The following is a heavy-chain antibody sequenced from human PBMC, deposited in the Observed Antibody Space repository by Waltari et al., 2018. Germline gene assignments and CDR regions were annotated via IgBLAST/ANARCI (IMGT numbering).Heavy chain of an antibody. J-gene: IGHJ6*03. CDR1: GFTFSSYS. V-gene: IGHV3-21*01. D-gene: IGHD6-6*01. CDR2: IRSSSSYI. CDR3: ARLMQLVSYYYMDV. Sequence: EVQLVESGGGLVKPGGSLRLSCAASGFTFSSYSMNWVRQAPGKGLEWVSSIRSSSSYIYYADSVKGRFTISRDNAKNSLYLQMNSLRAEDTAVYYCARLMQLVSYYYMDVWGKGTTVTVSS.